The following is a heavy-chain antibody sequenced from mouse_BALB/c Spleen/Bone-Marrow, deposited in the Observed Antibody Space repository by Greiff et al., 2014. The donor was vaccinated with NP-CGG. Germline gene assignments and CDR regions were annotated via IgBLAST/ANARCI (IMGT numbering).Heavy chain of an antibody. V-gene: IGHV1-69*02. CDR3: TRKYGPLYYFDY. CDR1: GYTFTSYW. CDR2: IYPSDSYT. D-gene: IGHD2-10*02. Sequence: QVQLQQSGAELVRPGASVKLSCKASGYTFTSYWINWVKQRPGQGLEWIGNIYPSDSYTNYNQKFKDKATLTVDKSSSTAYMQLSSPTSEDSAVYYCTRKYGPLYYFDYGGQGTTLTVSS. J-gene: IGHJ2*01.